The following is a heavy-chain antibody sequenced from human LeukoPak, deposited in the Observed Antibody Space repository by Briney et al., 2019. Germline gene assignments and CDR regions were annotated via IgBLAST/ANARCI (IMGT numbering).Heavy chain of an antibody. J-gene: IGHJ4*02. CDR3: ARDGDGYNLDY. V-gene: IGHV3-21*01. CDR2: ITSSGNYI. D-gene: IGHD5-24*01. Sequence: GGSLRLSCAASGFTFRTSSMSWVRQAPGMGLEWVSSITSSGNYIYYADSVKGRFTISRDNAKNSLYLQMSSLRAEDTAVYYCARDGDGYNLDYWGQGILVTVSS. CDR1: GFTFRTSS.